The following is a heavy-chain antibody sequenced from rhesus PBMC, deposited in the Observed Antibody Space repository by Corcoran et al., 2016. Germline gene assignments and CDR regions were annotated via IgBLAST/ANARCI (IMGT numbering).Heavy chain of an antibody. CDR2: ISGSGGST. J-gene: IGHJ4*01. Sequence: QVQLQQWGEGLVKPSETLSLTCAVYGGSISSSNWWSWIRQPPGKGLEWIGYISGSGGSTYYNPSLKMRVTISIDTSKDQFSLKLSSMTAADTAVYYCARDLGGDGLYFDYWGQGVLVTVSS. CDR3: ARDLGGDGLYFDY. V-gene: IGHV4-65*01. D-gene: IGHD3-34*01. CDR1: GGSISSSNW.